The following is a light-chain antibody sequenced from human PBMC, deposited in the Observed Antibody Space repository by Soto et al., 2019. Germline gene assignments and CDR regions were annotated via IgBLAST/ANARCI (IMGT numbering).Light chain of an antibody. CDR1: QSVSSD. CDR3: QQSAT. J-gene: IGKJ3*01. V-gene: IGKV3-15*01. Sequence: EIVMTQSPATLSVSPGDRATLSCRASQSVSSDLAWYQQKPGQAPRLLIYGASTRATGIPTRFSGSGSGTEFTLTISSLQSEDFAVYYCQQSATFGPGTKVDIK. CDR2: GAS.